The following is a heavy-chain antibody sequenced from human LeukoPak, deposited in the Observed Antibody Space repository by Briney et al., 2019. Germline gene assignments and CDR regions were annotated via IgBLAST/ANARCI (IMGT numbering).Heavy chain of an antibody. CDR2: ISYDGTNK. Sequence: GGSLRLSCAASGFTFSSYGMHWVRQAPGKGLEWVAVISYDGTNKYYADSVKGRFTISRDNSKNTLYLQMNSLRAEDTAVYYCARGRGYYYDSRPKDWGQGTLVTVSS. D-gene: IGHD3-22*01. CDR1: GFTFSSYG. V-gene: IGHV3-30*03. J-gene: IGHJ4*02. CDR3: ARGRGYYYDSRPKD.